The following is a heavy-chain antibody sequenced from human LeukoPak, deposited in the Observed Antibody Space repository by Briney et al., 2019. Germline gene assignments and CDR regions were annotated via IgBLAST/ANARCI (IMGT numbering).Heavy chain of an antibody. J-gene: IGHJ5*02. V-gene: IGHV1-2*02. CDR3: ARDKGDCSSTSCRLTFDP. D-gene: IGHD2-2*01. Sequence: GASVKVSCKASGYTFTSYDINWVRQATGQGLEWMGWMNPNSGGTNYAQKFQGRVTMTRDTSISTAYMELSRLRSDDTAVYYCARDKGDCSSTSCRLTFDPWGQGTLVTVSS. CDR1: GYTFTSYD. CDR2: MNPNSGGT.